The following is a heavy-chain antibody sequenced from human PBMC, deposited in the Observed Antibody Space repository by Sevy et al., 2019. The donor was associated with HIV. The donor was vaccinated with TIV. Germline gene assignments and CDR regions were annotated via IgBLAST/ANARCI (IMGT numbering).Heavy chain of an antibody. J-gene: IGHJ6*03. CDR3: AREQKVGYCSGGSCYRGSYYYYYYMDV. Sequence: SETLSLTCTVSGGSISSGSYYWSWIRQPAGKGLEWIGRIYTSGSTNYNPSLKSRVTISVDTSKNQFSLKLSSVTAADTAVYYCAREQKVGYCSGGSCYRGSYYYYYYMDVWGEGTTVTVSS. D-gene: IGHD2-15*01. CDR1: GGSISSGSYY. V-gene: IGHV4-61*02. CDR2: IYTSGST.